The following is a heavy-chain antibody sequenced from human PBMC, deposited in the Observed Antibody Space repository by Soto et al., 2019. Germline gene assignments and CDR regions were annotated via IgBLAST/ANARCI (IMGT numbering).Heavy chain of an antibody. CDR1: GYSFTNYG. V-gene: IGHV1-18*01. CDR3: ARDRGVAPPVAGNTHYYYYMDV. Sequence: QDQLVQSGGEVMKPGASVKVSCKASGYSFTNYGITWVRQAPGQGFEWMGWISAYNGDTNYAQKLQGRVTMTTDASTSTAYLELRSLRSDDTAVYYCARDRGVAPPVAGNTHYYYYMDVWGKGTTVTVSS. D-gene: IGHD6-19*01. J-gene: IGHJ6*03. CDR2: ISAYNGDT.